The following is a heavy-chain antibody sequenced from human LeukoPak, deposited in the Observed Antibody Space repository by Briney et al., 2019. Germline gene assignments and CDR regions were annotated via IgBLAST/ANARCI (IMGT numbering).Heavy chain of an antibody. CDR2: ISYSGST. V-gene: IGHV4-39*01. CDR3: ARQGGSGRSLDY. CDR1: GGSVSSSSYS. D-gene: IGHD3-10*01. Sequence: SETLSLTCTVSGGSVSSSSYSWGWVRQPPGKGLEWIGTISYSGSTYYNPSLKSRVTISVDTSNNQFSLKLTSVTAADTAVYYCARQGGSGRSLDYWGQGTLVTVSS. J-gene: IGHJ4*02.